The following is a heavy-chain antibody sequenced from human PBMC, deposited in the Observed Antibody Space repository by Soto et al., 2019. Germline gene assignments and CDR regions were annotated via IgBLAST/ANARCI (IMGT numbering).Heavy chain of an antibody. Sequence: KTSETLSLTCAVSGGSISSGGYSWSWIRQPPGKGLEWIGYIYHSGSTYYNPSLKSRVTISVDRSKNQFSLKLSSVTAADTAVYYCARGHRIYYYDSSGYYFDYWGQGTLVTVSS. D-gene: IGHD3-22*01. J-gene: IGHJ4*02. V-gene: IGHV4-30-2*01. CDR1: GGSISSGGYS. CDR3: ARGHRIYYYDSSGYYFDY. CDR2: IYHSGST.